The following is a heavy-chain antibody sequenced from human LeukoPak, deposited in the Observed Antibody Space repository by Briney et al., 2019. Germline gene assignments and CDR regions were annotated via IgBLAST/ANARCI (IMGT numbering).Heavy chain of an antibody. D-gene: IGHD3-22*01. Sequence: ASVKVSCKASGYTFTGYYMHWVRQAPGQGLEWMGWINPNSGGTNYAQKFQGRVTMTRDTSISTAYMELSGLRSDDTAVYYCARSMRYYYDSSGYYDWGQETLVTVSS. CDR1: GYTFTGYY. CDR3: ARSMRYYYDSSGYYD. CDR2: INPNSGGT. J-gene: IGHJ4*02. V-gene: IGHV1-2*02.